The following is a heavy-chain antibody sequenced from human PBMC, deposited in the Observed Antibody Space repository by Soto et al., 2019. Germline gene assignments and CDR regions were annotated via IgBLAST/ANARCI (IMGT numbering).Heavy chain of an antibody. CDR3: VRDGTKTLRDWFDP. Sequence: TLSLTCTVSGGSISSYYWSWIRQPPGKGLEWIGRIYATGTTDYNPSLKSRVMMSVDTSKKQFSLRLRSVTAADTAVYYCVRDGTKTLRDWFDPWGQGISVTVSS. D-gene: IGHD1-1*01. CDR2: IYATGTT. J-gene: IGHJ5*02. V-gene: IGHV4-4*07. CDR1: GGSISSYY.